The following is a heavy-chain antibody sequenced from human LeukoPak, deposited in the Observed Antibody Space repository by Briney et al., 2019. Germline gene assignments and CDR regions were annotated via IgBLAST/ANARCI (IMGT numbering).Heavy chain of an antibody. Sequence: GGSLRLSCAASAFTFSLYEMSWVRQAPEMGLEWVAYIRSDGNSIHYADSVKGRFTISRDNAKESLYLHINSLRAEDTAIYYCARVSTNYFDYWGEGALLTVSS. D-gene: IGHD5/OR15-5a*01. V-gene: IGHV3-48*03. J-gene: IGHJ4*02. CDR3: ARVSTNYFDY. CDR1: AFTFSLYE. CDR2: IRSDGNSI.